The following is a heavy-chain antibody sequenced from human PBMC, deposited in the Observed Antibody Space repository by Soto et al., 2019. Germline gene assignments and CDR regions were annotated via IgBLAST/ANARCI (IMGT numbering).Heavy chain of an antibody. J-gene: IGHJ4*02. CDR2: MNEDGSAK. D-gene: IGHD2-21*01. V-gene: IGHV3-7*05. Sequence: PGGSLRLSCAASGFTFSSHWLSWVRQAPGRRPEWLANMNEDGSAKHYADSVKGRFTISRDNAKNSLYLQMNSLRVDDTAVYYCARAVYYSSDYWGQGTQVTVSS. CDR1: GFTFSSHW. CDR3: ARAVYYSSDY.